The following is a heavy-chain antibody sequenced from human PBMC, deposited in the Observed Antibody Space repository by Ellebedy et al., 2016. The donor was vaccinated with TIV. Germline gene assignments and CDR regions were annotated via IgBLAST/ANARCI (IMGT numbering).Heavy chain of an antibody. Sequence: SETLSLTXTVSGGSISSGGYYWSWIRQHPGKGLEWIGYIYYSWSTYYNPSLKRRVTISVDTSKTQFSLKLGSVTAADTAVYYCARGRQDYYDSSGYYPYWYFDLWGRGTLVTVSS. J-gene: IGHJ2*01. CDR1: GGSISSGGYY. D-gene: IGHD3-22*01. CDR3: ARGRQDYYDSSGYYPYWYFDL. V-gene: IGHV4-31*03. CDR2: IYYSWST.